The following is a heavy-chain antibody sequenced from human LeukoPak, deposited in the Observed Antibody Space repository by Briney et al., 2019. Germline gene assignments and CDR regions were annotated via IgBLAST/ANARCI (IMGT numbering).Heavy chain of an antibody. J-gene: IGHJ5*02. D-gene: IGHD1-26*01. CDR2: IYYSGST. CDR3: ATIVGAITFPNWFDP. V-gene: IGHV4-39*01. Sequence: WIRQPPGKGLEWIGSIYYSGSTYYNPSLKSRVTISVDTSKNQFSLKLSSVTAADTAVYYCATIVGAITFPNWFDPWGQGTLVTVSS.